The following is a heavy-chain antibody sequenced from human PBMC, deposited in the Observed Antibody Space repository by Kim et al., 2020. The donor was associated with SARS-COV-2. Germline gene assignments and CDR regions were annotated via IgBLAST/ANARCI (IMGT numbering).Heavy chain of an antibody. D-gene: IGHD6-13*01. J-gene: IGHJ6*02. CDR3: AKDLEQQQLRRPDYYYYYGMDV. CDR1: GFTFSSYG. Sequence: GGSLRLSCVASGFTFSSYGMYWVRQAPGKGLEWVAVIWYDGSNKDHADSVKGRFTISRDNSKNTLYLQMNSLRAEDTTVYYCAKDLEQQQLRRPDYYYYYGMDVWGQGTTVTVSS. V-gene: IGHV3-33*06. CDR2: IWYDGSNK.